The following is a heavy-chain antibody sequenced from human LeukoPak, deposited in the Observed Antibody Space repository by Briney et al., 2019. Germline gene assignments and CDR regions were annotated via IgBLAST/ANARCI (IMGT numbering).Heavy chain of an antibody. CDR1: GYTFTDYY. CDR3: ARDRAGYCSGGSCYP. CDR2: IIPILGIA. Sequence: ASVKVSCKASGYTFTDYYIHWVRQAPGQGLEWMGRIIPILGIANYAQKFQGRVTITADKSTSTAYMELSSLRSEDTAVYYCARDRAGYCSGGSCYPWGQGTLVTVSS. V-gene: IGHV1-69*04. D-gene: IGHD2-15*01. J-gene: IGHJ5*02.